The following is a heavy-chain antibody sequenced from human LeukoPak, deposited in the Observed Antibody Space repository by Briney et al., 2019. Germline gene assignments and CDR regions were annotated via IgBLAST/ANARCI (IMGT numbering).Heavy chain of an antibody. Sequence: SETLSLTCAVSGFSISNNNYWGWIRQSPGKGLEWMGSIHHSGNRFESGSTHYNPSLRGRVTVSADPSKNQSSLTLSSVTAADTAVYFCARNASSGFFTDWSQGTLVIVSS. CDR3: ARNASSGFFTD. D-gene: IGHD6-25*01. V-gene: IGHV4-38-2*01. J-gene: IGHJ1*01. CDR2: IHHSGNRFESGST. CDR1: GFSISNNNY.